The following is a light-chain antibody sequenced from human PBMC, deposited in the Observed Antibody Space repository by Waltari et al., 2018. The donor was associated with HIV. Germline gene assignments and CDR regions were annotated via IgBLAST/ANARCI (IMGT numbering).Light chain of an antibody. V-gene: IGLV2-8*01. CDR1: SRDIGTYTY. CDR3: SSYAGNNNYV. J-gene: IGLJ1*01. CDR2: EVN. Sequence: QPALTPPPSASGSPGQSATTSCTATSRDIGTYTYVSWYQQHPGRAPNLLIYEVNKRPSGVPDRFSGSKSANTASLTVSGLQVADEADYYCSSYAGNNNYVFGTGTRVTVL.